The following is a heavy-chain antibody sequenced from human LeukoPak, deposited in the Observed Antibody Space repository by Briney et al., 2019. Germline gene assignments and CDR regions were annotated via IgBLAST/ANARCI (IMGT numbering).Heavy chain of an antibody. V-gene: IGHV4-38-2*02. J-gene: IGHJ6*03. D-gene: IGHD3-10*01. CDR3: ARDLRGSGSYYRRYYYYYMDV. CDR1: GYSISSGYY. Sequence: PSETLSLTCTVSGYSISSGYYWGWIRQPPGKGLEWIGSIYHSGSTYYNPSLKSRVTISVDTSKNQFSLKLSSVTAADTAVYYCARDLRGSGSYYRRYYYYYMDVWGKGTTVTISS. CDR2: IYHSGST.